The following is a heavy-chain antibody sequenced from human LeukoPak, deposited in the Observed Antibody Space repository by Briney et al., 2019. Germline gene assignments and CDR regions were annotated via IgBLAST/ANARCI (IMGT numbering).Heavy chain of an antibody. V-gene: IGHV3-53*01. J-gene: IGHJ4*02. CDR3: AIYDCAQSFFDY. CDR1: GFIVSSHY. CDR2: IHGDGTT. D-gene: IGHD2-21*02. Sequence: EGSLRLSCTASGFIVSSHYMSWVRQAPGKGLEWVGLIHGDGTTNYSDSVRGRFTISRDNSKNTVFLQMISLRAGDMVVYYCAIYDCAQSFFDYWGQGNLVTVSS.